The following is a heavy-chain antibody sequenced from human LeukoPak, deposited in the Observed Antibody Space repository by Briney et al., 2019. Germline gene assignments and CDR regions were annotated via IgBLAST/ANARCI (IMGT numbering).Heavy chain of an antibody. V-gene: IGHV4-59*01. CDR1: GGSISSYY. CDR2: IYYSGST. CDR3: ASLDEGVMRTSYCSSTSCYGGNYYYYMDV. Sequence: PSETLSLTCTVSGGSISSYYWSWIRQPPGKGLEWIGYIYYSGSTNYNPSLKSRVTISVDTSKNQFSLKLSSVTAADTAVYYCASLDEGVMRTSYCSSTSCYGGNYYYYMDVWGKGTTVTVSS. D-gene: IGHD2-2*01. J-gene: IGHJ6*03.